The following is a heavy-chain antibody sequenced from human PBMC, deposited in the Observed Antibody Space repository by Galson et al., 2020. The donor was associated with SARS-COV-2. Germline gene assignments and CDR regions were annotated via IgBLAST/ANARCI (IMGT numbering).Heavy chain of an antibody. CDR2: IDPSDSYI. CDR1: GYDISTYW. D-gene: IGHD1-1*01. CDR3: ARARGTGFTKWFDP. J-gene: IGHJ5*02. Sequence: GESLKISCVGSGYDISTYWIIWVRQVPGQGLESMGRIDPSDSYINYSPSFQGHVTISVDKSTNAVYLQWSSLKSSDTAMYYCARARGTGFTKWFDPWGQGTLVTVSS. V-gene: IGHV5-10-1*01.